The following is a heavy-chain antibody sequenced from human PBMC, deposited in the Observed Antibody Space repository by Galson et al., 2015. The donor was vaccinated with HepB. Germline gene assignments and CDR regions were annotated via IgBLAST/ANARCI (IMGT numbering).Heavy chain of an antibody. CDR1: GFTFSSYS. CDR2: LSSGSSYR. D-gene: IGHD1-26*01. CDR3: TSEAVGSTSWYDPNWFDP. V-gene: IGHV3-21*01. Sequence: SLRLSCAASGFTFSSYSMNWVRQAPGKGLEWVSSLSSGSSYRYYADSVKGRFTISRDNAKNSLYLQMNSLRVEDTAVYYCTSEAVGSTSWYDPNWFDPWGQGTLVTVSS. J-gene: IGHJ5*02.